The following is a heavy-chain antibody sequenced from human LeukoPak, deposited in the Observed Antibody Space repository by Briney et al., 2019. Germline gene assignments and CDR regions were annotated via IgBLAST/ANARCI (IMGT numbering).Heavy chain of an antibody. CDR2: TYYRSKWYN. D-gene: IGHD5-12*01. J-gene: IGHJ4*02. Sequence: SQTLSLTCAISGDSVSSNSASWNWIRPSPSRGLEWLGRTYYRSKWYNDYAVSVKSRISINPDTTKNQFSLQLNSVTPDDTAVYYWAIRKSGAIDYWGQGTLVTVSS. V-gene: IGHV6-1*01. CDR1: GDSVSSNSAS. CDR3: AIRKSGAIDY.